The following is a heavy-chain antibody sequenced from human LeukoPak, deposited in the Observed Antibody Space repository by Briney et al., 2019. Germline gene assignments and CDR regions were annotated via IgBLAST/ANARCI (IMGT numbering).Heavy chain of an antibody. CDR3: ARDASALY. J-gene: IGHJ4*02. V-gene: IGHV3-21*01. D-gene: IGHD6-19*01. Sequence: GGSLRLSCAASGFTFSNYRMNWVRQAPGKGLEWVSSISSSSSYIYYADSLKGRFTISRDNARDSLYLQMNSLRDDDTSVYFCARDASALYWGRGTLVTVSS. CDR2: ISSSSSYI. CDR1: GFTFSNYR.